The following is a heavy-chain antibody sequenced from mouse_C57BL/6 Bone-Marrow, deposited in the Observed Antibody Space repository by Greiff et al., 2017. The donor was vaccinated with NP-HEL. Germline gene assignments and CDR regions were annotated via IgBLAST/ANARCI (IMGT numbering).Heavy chain of an antibody. CDR3: ARDEGSRAWFAY. Sequence: EVQLQQSGPELVKPGASVKMSCKASGYTFTDYNMHWVKQSHGKSLEWIGYINPNNGGTSYNQKFKGKATLTVNKSSSTAYMELRSLTSEDSAVYYCARDEGSRAWFAYWGQGTLVTVSA. CDR1: GYTFTDYN. D-gene: IGHD1-1*01. J-gene: IGHJ3*01. V-gene: IGHV1-22*01. CDR2: INPNNGGT.